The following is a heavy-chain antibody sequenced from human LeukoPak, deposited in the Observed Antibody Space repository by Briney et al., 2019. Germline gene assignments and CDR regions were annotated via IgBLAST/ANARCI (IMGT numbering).Heavy chain of an antibody. CDR3: AKKGGSGYFQTYFDY. Sequence: PGGSLRLSCAASGFTFSSYAMSWVRQAPGKGLEWVSAISGSGGSTYYADSVKGRFTTSRDNSKNTLYLQMNSQRAEDTAVYYCAKKGGSGYFQTYFDYWGQGTLVTVSS. J-gene: IGHJ4*02. CDR2: ISGSGGST. D-gene: IGHD3-22*01. V-gene: IGHV3-23*01. CDR1: GFTFSSYA.